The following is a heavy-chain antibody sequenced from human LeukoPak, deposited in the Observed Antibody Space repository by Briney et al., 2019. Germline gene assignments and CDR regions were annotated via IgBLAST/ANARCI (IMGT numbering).Heavy chain of an antibody. J-gene: IGHJ4*02. CDR1: GYTLNELS. D-gene: IGHD4-17*01. V-gene: IGHV1-24*01. CDR3: ATDPYGDSLFRY. Sequence: ASVKVSCKVSGYTLNELSMHWVRQAPGKGLEWMGGFDPEDGETIYAQKFQGRVTMTEDTSTDTAYMELSSLRSEDTAVYYCATDPYGDSLFRYWGQGTLVTVSS. CDR2: FDPEDGET.